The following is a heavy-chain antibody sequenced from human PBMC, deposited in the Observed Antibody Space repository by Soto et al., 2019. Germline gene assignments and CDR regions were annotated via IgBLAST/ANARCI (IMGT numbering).Heavy chain of an antibody. CDR3: ASGSMITFGRFH. Sequence: ASVKVSCKASGYTFSSYAMHWVRQAPGQRLEWMGWINAGNGNTKYSQKFQGRVTITRDTSASTAYMELSSLRSEDTAVYYCASGSMITFGRFHSGQGTLVTVYS. D-gene: IGHD3-16*01. V-gene: IGHV1-3*01. CDR2: INAGNGNT. J-gene: IGHJ1*01. CDR1: GYTFSSYA.